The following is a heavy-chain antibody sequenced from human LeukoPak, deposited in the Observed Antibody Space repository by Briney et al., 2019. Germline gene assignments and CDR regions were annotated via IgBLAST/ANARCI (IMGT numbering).Heavy chain of an antibody. V-gene: IGHV3-23*01. CDR2: ISASGATT. CDR3: AKDLTTLTTRPDY. D-gene: IGHD4-11*01. J-gene: IGHJ4*02. Sequence: GGSLRLSCAASGFTVSSNYMSWVRQAPGKGLEWVSSISASGATTYYADSVKGRFTISRDTSKGTMYLQMSSLRAEDTAIYFCAKDLTTLTTRPDYWGQGAQVTVSS. CDR1: GFTVSSNY.